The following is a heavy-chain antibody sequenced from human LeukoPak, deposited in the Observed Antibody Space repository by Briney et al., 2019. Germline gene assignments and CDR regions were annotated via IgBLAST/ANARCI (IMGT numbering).Heavy chain of an antibody. Sequence: GESLQISCKGSGYRFTSYWIGWVRQMPGKGLEWMGIIYPGDSDTRYSPSFQGQVTISADKSISTAYLQWSSLKASDTAMYYCARHSSGVRGVIPTPDYWGQGTLVTVSS. CDR3: ARHSSGVRGVIPTPDY. CDR1: GYRFTSYW. D-gene: IGHD3-10*01. CDR2: IYPGDSDT. V-gene: IGHV5-51*01. J-gene: IGHJ4*02.